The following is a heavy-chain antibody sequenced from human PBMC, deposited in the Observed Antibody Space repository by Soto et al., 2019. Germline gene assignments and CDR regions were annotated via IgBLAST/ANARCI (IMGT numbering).Heavy chain of an antibody. D-gene: IGHD3-16*01. J-gene: IGHJ5*02. V-gene: IGHV3-15*01. CDR1: GFSFSNGW. CDR3: TTDRGIMEVVVFGS. Sequence: EVQLVESGGDLVKPGGSLRLSCSASGFSFSNGWMSWVRQAPGKGVEWVGRIQSMRDGGAAAYAASVRGRFTISRDDSQNTLYLQMSNLKIEDTAVYYWTTDRGIMEVVVFGSWGQGTLVTVSS. CDR2: IQSMRDGGAA.